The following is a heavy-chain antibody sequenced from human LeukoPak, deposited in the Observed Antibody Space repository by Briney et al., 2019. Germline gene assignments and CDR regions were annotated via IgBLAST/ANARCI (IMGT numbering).Heavy chain of an antibody. CDR2: IYYSGST. D-gene: IGHD2-15*01. CDR1: GGSISSYY. Sequence: KPSETLSLTCTVSGGSISSYYWSWIRQPPGKGLEWIGYIYYSGSTNYNPSLKSRVTISVDTSKNRFSLKLSSVTAADTAVYYCARFKAATLDFDYWGQGTLVTVSS. V-gene: IGHV4-59*01. J-gene: IGHJ4*02. CDR3: ARFKAATLDFDY.